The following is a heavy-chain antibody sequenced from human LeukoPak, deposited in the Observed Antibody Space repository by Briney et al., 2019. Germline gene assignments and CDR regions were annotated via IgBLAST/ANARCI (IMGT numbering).Heavy chain of an antibody. Sequence: SETLSLTCTVSGGSISSYYWSWIRQPPGKGLEWIGYIYYSGSTNYNPSLKSRVTISVDTSKNQFSLKLSSVTAADTAVYYCARDQGYYSDSSGYDYWGQGTLVTVSS. CDR3: ARDQGYYSDSSGYDY. CDR2: IYYSGST. CDR1: GGSISSYY. D-gene: IGHD3-22*01. V-gene: IGHV4-59*01. J-gene: IGHJ4*02.